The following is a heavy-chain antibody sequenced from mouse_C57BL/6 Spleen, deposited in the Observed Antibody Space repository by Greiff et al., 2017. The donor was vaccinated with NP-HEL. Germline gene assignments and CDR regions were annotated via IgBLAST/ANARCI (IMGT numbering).Heavy chain of an antibody. Sequence: EVKVVESGGDLVKPGGSLKLSCAASGFTFSSYGMSWVRQTPDKRLEWVATISSGGSYTYYPDSVKGRFTISRDNAKNTLYLQMSSLKSEDTAMYYCARRGPLTTVVANLYYFDYWGQGTTLTVSS. V-gene: IGHV5-6*02. D-gene: IGHD1-1*01. CDR2: ISSGGSYT. J-gene: IGHJ2*01. CDR3: ARRGPLTTVVANLYYFDY. CDR1: GFTFSSYG.